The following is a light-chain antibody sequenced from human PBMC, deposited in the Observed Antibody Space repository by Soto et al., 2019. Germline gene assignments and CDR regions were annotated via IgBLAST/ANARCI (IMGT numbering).Light chain of an antibody. J-gene: IGKJ1*01. V-gene: IGKV3-15*01. CDR3: QQYYNWPRT. CDR2: GAS. CDR1: QSVSST. Sequence: ELVMTQSPATLSVSPGERATLSCRASQSVSSTLAWYQQKPGQAPRLLIYGASTRATDIPARFSGSGSGTEFTLTISSLQSEDFAVYYCQQYYNWPRTFGQGTKVDI.